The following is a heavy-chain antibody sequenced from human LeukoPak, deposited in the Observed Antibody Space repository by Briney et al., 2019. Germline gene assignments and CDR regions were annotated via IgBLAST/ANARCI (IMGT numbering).Heavy chain of an antibody. CDR3: ATYYGSGSYYKNWFDP. CDR2: FDPEDGET. J-gene: IGHJ5*02. V-gene: IGHV1-24*01. CDR1: GYTLTELS. D-gene: IGHD3-10*01. Sequence: GASVKVSCTVSGYTLTELSMHWVRQAPGKGLEWMGGFDPEDGETIYAQKFQGRVTMTEDTSTDTAYMELSSLRSEDTAVYYCATYYGSGSYYKNWFDPWGQGTLVTVSS.